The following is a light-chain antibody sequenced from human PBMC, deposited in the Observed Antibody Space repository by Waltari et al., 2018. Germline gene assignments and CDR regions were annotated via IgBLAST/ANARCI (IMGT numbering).Light chain of an antibody. V-gene: IGKV1-39*01. Sequence: DIQTTQSPSSLSASVGDRVNITCRASQSISRYLNWYQQKPGKAPKLLIFAASSLLSGVPSRFSGSGSGTDFTLTISSLQPEDFATYYCQQSYSTPPRTFGPGTKVDIK. CDR3: QQSYSTPPRT. CDR2: AAS. CDR1: QSISRY. J-gene: IGKJ3*01.